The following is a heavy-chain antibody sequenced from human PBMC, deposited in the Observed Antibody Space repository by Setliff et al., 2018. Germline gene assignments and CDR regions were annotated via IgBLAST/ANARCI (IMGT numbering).Heavy chain of an antibody. Sequence: LSLTCTVSGGSISSSSYYWGWIRQPPGKGLEWIGSIYYSGSTYYNPSLKSRVTISVDTSKNQFSLKLSSVTAADTAVYYCARRETYYNFWSGYYAYWGQG. CDR3: ARRETYYNFWSGYYAY. CDR2: IYYSGST. V-gene: IGHV4-39*07. CDR1: GGSISSSSYY. J-gene: IGHJ4*02. D-gene: IGHD3-3*01.